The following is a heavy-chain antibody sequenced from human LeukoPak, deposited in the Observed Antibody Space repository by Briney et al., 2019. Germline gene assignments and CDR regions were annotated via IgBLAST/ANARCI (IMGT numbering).Heavy chain of an antibody. Sequence: SETLSLTCTVSGGSISSYYWSWIRQPPGKGLEWIGYIYYSGSTNYNPFLKSRVTISVDTSKNQFSLKLSSVTAADTAVYYCARASTVTTPDDAFDIWGQGTMVTVSS. J-gene: IGHJ3*02. V-gene: IGHV4-59*01. CDR1: GGSISSYY. D-gene: IGHD4-17*01. CDR3: ARASTVTTPDDAFDI. CDR2: IYYSGST.